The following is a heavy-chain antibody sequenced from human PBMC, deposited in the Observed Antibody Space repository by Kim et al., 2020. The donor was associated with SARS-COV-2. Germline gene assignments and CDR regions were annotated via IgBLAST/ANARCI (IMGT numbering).Heavy chain of an antibody. D-gene: IGHD6-19*01. J-gene: IGHJ4*02. CDR3: AREIRGRGSSGWYLIFDY. V-gene: IGHV1-3*01. CDR2: INAGNGNT. CDR1: GYTFTSYA. Sequence: ASVKVSCKASGYTFTSYAMHWVRQAPGQRLEWMGWINAGNGNTKYSQKFQGRVTITRDTSASTAYMELSSLRSEDTAVYYCAREIRGRGSSGWYLIFDYWGQGTLGTVSS.